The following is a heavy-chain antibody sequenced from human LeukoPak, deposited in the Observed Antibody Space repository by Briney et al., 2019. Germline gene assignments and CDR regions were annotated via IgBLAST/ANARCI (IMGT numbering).Heavy chain of an antibody. V-gene: IGHV1-69*05. Sequence: SVKVSCKASGGTFSSYAISWVRQAPGQGLEWMGGTIPIFATTNYAQKFQGRVTITTDESTSTAYMELSSLRSEDTAMYYCARAAAAGTGYFDSWGQGTLVTVSS. J-gene: IGHJ4*02. CDR3: ARAAAAGTGYFDS. CDR2: TIPIFATT. D-gene: IGHD6-13*01. CDR1: GGTFSSYA.